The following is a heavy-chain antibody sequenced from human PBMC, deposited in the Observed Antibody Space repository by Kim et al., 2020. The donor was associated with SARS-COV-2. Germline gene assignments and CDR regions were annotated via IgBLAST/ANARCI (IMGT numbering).Heavy chain of an antibody. Sequence: YAQKLQGRVTMTTDTSTSTAYMELRSLRSDDTAVYYCARDYWGNGGAFDIWGQGTMVTVSS. D-gene: IGHD2-21*01. CDR3: ARDYWGNGGAFDI. J-gene: IGHJ3*02. V-gene: IGHV1-18*01.